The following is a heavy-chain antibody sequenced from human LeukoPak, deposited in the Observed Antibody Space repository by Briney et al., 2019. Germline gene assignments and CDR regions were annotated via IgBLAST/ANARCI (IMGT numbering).Heavy chain of an antibody. V-gene: IGHV3-7*01. CDR1: GFTFSSYA. CDR2: IKQDGSEK. D-gene: IGHD6-13*01. CDR3: ARAGYSSIPNDY. Sequence: GGSLRLSCAASGFTFSSYAMSWVRQAPGKGLEWVANIKQDGSEKYYVDSVKGRFTISRDNAKNSLYLQMNSLRAEDTAVYYCARAGYSSIPNDYWGQGTLVTVSS. J-gene: IGHJ4*02.